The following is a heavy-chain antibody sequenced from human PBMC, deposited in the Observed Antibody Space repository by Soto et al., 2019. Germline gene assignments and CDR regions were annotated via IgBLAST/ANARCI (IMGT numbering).Heavy chain of an antibody. CDR3: ATKGEGEAPGDYLDF. Sequence: QVQLVQSGAEVKKPGSSVKVSCKGSGGNFNSYAISWVRQAPGQGLEWMAGIIPIIGAPNYAQKFQGRVTITADETTNAVQLDGNSLASDDTAKYFGATKGEGEAPGDYLDFWGPGTLVTVSS. CDR1: GGNFNSYA. CDR2: IIPIIGAP. V-gene: IGHV1-69*01. J-gene: IGHJ4*02. D-gene: IGHD3-16*01.